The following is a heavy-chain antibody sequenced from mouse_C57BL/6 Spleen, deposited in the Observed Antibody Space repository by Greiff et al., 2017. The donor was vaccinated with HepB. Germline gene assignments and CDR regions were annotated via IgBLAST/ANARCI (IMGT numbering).Heavy chain of an antibody. CDR1: GFSLTSYG. J-gene: IGHJ4*01. D-gene: IGHD2-1*01. V-gene: IGHV2-6*01. CDR2: IWGVGST. Sequence: VKLVESGPGLVAPSQSLSITCTVSGFSLTSYGVDWVRQSPGKGLEWLGVIWGVGSTNYNSALKSRLSISKDNSKSQVFLKMNSLQTDDTAMYYCARRIYYGNYVAMDYWGQGTSVTVSS. CDR3: ARRIYYGNYVAMDY.